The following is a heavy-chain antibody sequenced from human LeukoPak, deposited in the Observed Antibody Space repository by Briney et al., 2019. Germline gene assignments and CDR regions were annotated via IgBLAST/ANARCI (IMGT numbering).Heavy chain of an antibody. D-gene: IGHD6-19*01. CDR3: ARDLPGAAVEGTTRGMDV. Sequence: GASVKVACKASGYRFSRYGISWVRQAPGQGPEWVGWVSVFNGDTKYAQKFQGRVTVTRDTSTSTAYMELRSLRSDDTAVYFCARDLPGAAVEGTTRGMDVWGQGTTVTVSS. CDR2: VSVFNGDT. CDR1: GYRFSRYG. V-gene: IGHV1-18*01. J-gene: IGHJ6*02.